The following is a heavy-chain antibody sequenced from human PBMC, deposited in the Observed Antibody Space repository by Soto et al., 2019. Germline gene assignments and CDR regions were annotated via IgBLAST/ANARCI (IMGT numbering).Heavy chain of an antibody. CDR2: IDPSDSYT. D-gene: IGHD3-22*01. CDR3: ARHLDRNYYPPFDQ. J-gene: IGHJ4*02. CDR1: GYSFTNNW. V-gene: IGHV5-10-1*01. Sequence: EVQLVQSGAEVKKPGESLRISCKGSGYSFTNNWISWVHQMPGKGLEWMGRIDPSDSYTNYSPSFQGHVTISADKSFSTAFLQWSSLKASDTAMYFCARHLDRNYYPPFDQWGQGTLVTVSS.